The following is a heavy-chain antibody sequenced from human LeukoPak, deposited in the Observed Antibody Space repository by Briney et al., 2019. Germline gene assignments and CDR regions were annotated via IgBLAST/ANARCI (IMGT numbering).Heavy chain of an antibody. Sequence: ASVKVSCKASGYTFSTFAISWVRQAPGQGLEWMGRISAYSGNTIYAQKFQGRVTITADESTSTAYMELSSLRSEDTAVYYCARAVMGDLNAFDIWGQGTMVTVSS. J-gene: IGHJ3*02. CDR3: ARAVMGDLNAFDI. CDR1: GYTFSTFA. V-gene: IGHV1-18*01. D-gene: IGHD3-16*01. CDR2: ISAYSGNT.